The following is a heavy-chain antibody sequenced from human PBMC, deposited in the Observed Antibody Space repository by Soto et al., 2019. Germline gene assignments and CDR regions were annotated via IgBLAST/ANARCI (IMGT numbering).Heavy chain of an antibody. D-gene: IGHD3-10*01. CDR1: GFTFSSYW. V-gene: IGHV3-7*01. J-gene: IGHJ6*03. CDR2: IKQDGSEK. CDR3: ARCQGRGSGSYLDYYYMDV. Sequence: GGSLRLSCAASGFTFSSYWMSWVRQAPGKGLEWVANIKQDGSEKYYVDSVKGRFTISRDNAKNSRYLQMNSLRAEDTAVYYCARCQGRGSGSYLDYYYMDVWGKGTTVTVSS.